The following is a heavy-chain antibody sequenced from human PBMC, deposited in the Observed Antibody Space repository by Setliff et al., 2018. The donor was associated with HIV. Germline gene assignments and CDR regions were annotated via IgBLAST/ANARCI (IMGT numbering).Heavy chain of an antibody. CDR2: VYYSGRA. CDR3: ARGRINYSSAWYVDHDAFDI. CDR1: GDSISSHY. Sequence: PSETLSLTCTVSGDSISSHYWSWIRQPPGKGLEWIGSVYYSGRANYNPSLKSRVTISVDTSKNQFSLRLSSVTAADTAVYYCARGRINYSSAWYVDHDAFDIWGQGTMVTVSS. D-gene: IGHD6-19*01. V-gene: IGHV4-59*11. J-gene: IGHJ3*02.